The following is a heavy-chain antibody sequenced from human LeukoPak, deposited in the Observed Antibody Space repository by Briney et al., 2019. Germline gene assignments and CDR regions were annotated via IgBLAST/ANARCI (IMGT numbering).Heavy chain of an antibody. J-gene: IGHJ4*02. D-gene: IGHD1-26*01. Sequence: SESLSLTCTVSGYSITRAYNWGWIRQSPEKGLEWIASISHAGDTYYNPSLKSRVTISVDTSKNLFSLTLASVTAPDTAVYFCARGEVGEFDHWGQGTLVTVSS. CDR1: GYSITRAYN. CDR3: ARGEVGEFDH. CDR2: ISHAGDT. V-gene: IGHV4-38-2*02.